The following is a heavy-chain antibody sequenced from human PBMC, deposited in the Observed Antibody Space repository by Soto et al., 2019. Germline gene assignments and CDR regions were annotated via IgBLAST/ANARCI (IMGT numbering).Heavy chain of an antibody. D-gene: IGHD7-27*01. CDR2: IYYSGST. J-gene: IGHJ4*02. Sequence: PSETLSLTCTVSGGSISSGGYYWSWIRQHPGKGLEWIGYIYYSGSTYYNPSLKSRVTISLDTSKGQFSLMLTSVSATDTAVYYCTRGPSGDKVDYWSPGTLVTVPQ. V-gene: IGHV4-30-4*08. CDR1: GGSISSGGYY. CDR3: TRGPSGDKVDY.